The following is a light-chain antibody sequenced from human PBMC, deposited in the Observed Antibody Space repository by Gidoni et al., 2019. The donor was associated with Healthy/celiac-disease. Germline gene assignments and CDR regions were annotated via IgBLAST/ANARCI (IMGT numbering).Light chain of an antibody. V-gene: IGKV1-5*01. CDR3: QQYNSYSPYT. J-gene: IGKJ2*01. CDR2: DAS. CDR1: QSISSW. Sequence: DIQMTQSPSTLSASVGDRVTITCRASQSISSWFAWYQQKPGKAPKLLIYDASSLESGVPSRFSGSGSGTEFTLTISSLQPDDFATYYCQQYNSYSPYTFXQXTKLEIK.